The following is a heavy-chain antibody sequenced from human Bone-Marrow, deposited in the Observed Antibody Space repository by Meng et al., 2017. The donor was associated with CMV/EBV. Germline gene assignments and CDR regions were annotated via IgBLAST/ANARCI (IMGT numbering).Heavy chain of an antibody. CDR1: GFTFTSSA. D-gene: IGHD6-13*01. CDR3: ARDEPGYSSSFYH. J-gene: IGHJ4*02. Sequence: SVKVSCKASGFTFTSSAVQWVRQARGQRLEWIGWIVVGSGNTNYAQKFQERVTITRDMSTSTAYMELSSLRSEDTAVYYCARDEPGYSSSFYHWGQGTLVTVSS. V-gene: IGHV1-58*01. CDR2: IVVGSGNT.